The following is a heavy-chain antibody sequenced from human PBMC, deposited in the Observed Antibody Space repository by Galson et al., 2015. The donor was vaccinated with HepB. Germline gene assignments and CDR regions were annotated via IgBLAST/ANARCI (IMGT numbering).Heavy chain of an antibody. CDR1: GFSFNTYW. D-gene: IGHD1-26*01. V-gene: IGHV3-7*01. CDR3: ARDSEWDLVGSYYLDY. J-gene: IGHJ4*02. Sequence: SLRLSCAASGFSFNTYWMTWVRQAPGKGLEWVADINQDGSEKYYVDSVKGRFTISRDNANNSLYLQMNSLRAEDTAVYYCARDSEWDLVGSYYLDYWGQGTLVTVSS. CDR2: INQDGSEK.